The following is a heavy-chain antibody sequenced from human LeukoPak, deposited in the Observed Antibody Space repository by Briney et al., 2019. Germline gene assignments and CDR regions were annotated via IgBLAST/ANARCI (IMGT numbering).Heavy chain of an antibody. D-gene: IGHD6-6*01. Sequence: GASVKVSCKASGGTFSSYAISWVRQAPGQGLEWMGGIIPIFGTANYAQKFQGRVTITADESTSTAYMELSSLRSEDTAVYYCARVKPTLIAARPKAPFDYWGQGTLVTVSS. V-gene: IGHV1-69*13. CDR3: ARVKPTLIAARPKAPFDY. CDR2: IIPIFGTA. CDR1: GGTFSSYA. J-gene: IGHJ4*02.